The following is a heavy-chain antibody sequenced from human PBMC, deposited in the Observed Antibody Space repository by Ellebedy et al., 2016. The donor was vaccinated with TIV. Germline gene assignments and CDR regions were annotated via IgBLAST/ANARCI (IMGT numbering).Heavy chain of an antibody. CDR1: GDSMSSRNLY. V-gene: IGHV4-39*07. Sequence: MPSETLSLTCTVSGDSMSSRNLYWGWVRQAPGEGLQWIESIYSTWNKYYNPSLESRVSMSIDTSKNQFSLKLTSVTAADTAVYYCAADRSISWYFFWGQGTLVTVSS. CDR2: IYSTWNK. CDR3: AADRSISWYFF. J-gene: IGHJ4*02. D-gene: IGHD6-13*01.